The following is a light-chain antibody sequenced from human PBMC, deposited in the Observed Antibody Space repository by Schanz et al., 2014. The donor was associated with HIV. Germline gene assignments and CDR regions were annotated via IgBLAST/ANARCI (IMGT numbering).Light chain of an antibody. CDR3: HQYNDWPGT. J-gene: IGKJ2*01. CDR1: QGIARN. V-gene: IGKV3-15*01. CDR2: SAS. Sequence: EIVLTQSPATLSLSPGESATLFCRASQGIARNLAWYQHKPGQAPRLLIYSASTRATGIPVRFSGSGSGTDFTLTISSLQSEDFAFYYCHQYNDWPGTFGQGTNLGIK.